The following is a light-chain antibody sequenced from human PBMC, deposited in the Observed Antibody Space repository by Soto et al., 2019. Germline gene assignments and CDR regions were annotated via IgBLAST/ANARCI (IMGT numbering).Light chain of an antibody. Sequence: QSALTQPASASGSPGQSITISCTGTSSDVGGYNLVSWYQQQPDKAPKLMIFDGNLRHSGVSNRYSGSKFGNTASLTISGLQAEDEGDYYCCSYAGSSTLVFGTGTKLTVL. J-gene: IGLJ1*01. V-gene: IGLV2-23*01. CDR2: DGN. CDR1: SSDVGGYNL. CDR3: CSYAGSSTLV.